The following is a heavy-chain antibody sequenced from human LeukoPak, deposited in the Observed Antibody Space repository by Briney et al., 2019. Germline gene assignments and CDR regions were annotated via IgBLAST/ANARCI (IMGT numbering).Heavy chain of an antibody. J-gene: IGHJ4*02. V-gene: IGHV4-38-2*02. CDR1: GYSISSGNY. Sequence: SETLSLTCSVSGYSISSGNYWGWIRQPPGKGLEWIGSTYHSGSTYYNSSLKSRVTISVDTSKNQFSLKLSSVTAADTAVYYCAKGYCSSITCYDDRGAFDYWGQGTLVTVSS. CDR2: TYHSGST. CDR3: AKGYCSSITCYDDRGAFDY. D-gene: IGHD2-2*01.